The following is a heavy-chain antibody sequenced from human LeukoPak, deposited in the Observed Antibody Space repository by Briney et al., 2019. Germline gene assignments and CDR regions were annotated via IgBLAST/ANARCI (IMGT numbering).Heavy chain of an antibody. J-gene: IGHJ4*02. CDR2: NSGSGGST. CDR3: AKGVKSIAAAGTYFDY. Sequence: GGSLRLSCAASGFTFSSYAMSWVRQAPGKGLEWVSANSGSGGSTYYADSVKGRFTISRDNSKNTLYLQMNSLRAEDTAVYYCAKGVKSIAAAGTYFDYWGQGTLVTVSS. V-gene: IGHV3-23*01. CDR1: GFTFSSYA. D-gene: IGHD6-13*01.